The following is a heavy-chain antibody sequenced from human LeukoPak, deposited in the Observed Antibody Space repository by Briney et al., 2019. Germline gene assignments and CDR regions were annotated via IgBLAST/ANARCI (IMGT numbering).Heavy chain of an antibody. CDR1: GFTFSSYA. CDR3: AKDRGNYGDYVGWFDP. Sequence: GGSLRLSCAASGFTFSSYAMSWVRQAPGNGLEWVSAIGGSGSVSNTYYADSAKGRFTISRDNSKNTLYLQMNSLRAADTAVYYCAKDRGNYGDYVGWFDPWGQGTLVTVSS. D-gene: IGHD4-17*01. CDR2: IGGSGSVSNT. J-gene: IGHJ5*02. V-gene: IGHV3-23*01.